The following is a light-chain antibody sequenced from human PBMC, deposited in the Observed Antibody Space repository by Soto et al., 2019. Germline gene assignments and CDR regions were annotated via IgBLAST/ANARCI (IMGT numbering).Light chain of an antibody. CDR2: RAS. J-gene: IGKJ4*01. CDR1: KGISDY. CDR3: QKYNTAPLT. V-gene: IGKV1-27*01. Sequence: DIQMTQSPSSLSASIGDRVTITCRASKGISDYLAWYLQKPGKVPKLLIYRASTLQSGVPSRFSGSGSGTDFTLTISSLQPEDGATYYCQKYNTAPLTFGGGTKVEI.